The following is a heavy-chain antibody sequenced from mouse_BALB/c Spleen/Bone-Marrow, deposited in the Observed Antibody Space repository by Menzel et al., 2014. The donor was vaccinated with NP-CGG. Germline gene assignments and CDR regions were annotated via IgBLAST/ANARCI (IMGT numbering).Heavy chain of an antibody. J-gene: IGHJ2*01. CDR1: GFTFSSFG. CDR3: ARRYYGSSFSYFDY. V-gene: IGHV5-17*02. Sequence: EVKVVASGGGLVQPGGSRKLSCAASGFTFSSFGMHWVRQAPEKGLEWVAYINSGSSTIYYADTVKGRFTISRDNPKNTLFLQMTSLRSEDTAMYYCARRYYGSSFSYFDYWGQGTTLTVSS. CDR2: INSGSSTI. D-gene: IGHD1-1*01.